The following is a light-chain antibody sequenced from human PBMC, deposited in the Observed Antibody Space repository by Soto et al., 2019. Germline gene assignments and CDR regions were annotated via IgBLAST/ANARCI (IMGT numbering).Light chain of an antibody. CDR1: SSDVGNYNY. CDR3: SSYTSSSTLVV. CDR2: DVS. J-gene: IGLJ2*01. V-gene: IGLV2-14*03. Sequence: QSALTQPASVSGSPGQSITISCTGTSSDVGNYNYVSWYQHHPGKAPKLMIYDVSYRPSGVSNRFSGSKSGNTASLTISGLQAEDEADYYCSSYTSSSTLVVFGGGTQLTVL.